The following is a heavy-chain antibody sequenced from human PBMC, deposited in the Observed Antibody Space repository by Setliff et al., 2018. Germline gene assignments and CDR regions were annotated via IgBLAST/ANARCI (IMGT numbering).Heavy chain of an antibody. D-gene: IGHD2-15*01. CDR3: ATMMSTGVGGRGYLVN. CDR2: LHPSEGP. Sequence: PSETLSLTCSVSSSSITSAYSWAWIRQTPGKGLEWIGTLHPSEGPSYNPSLRSRVTLSQDTSYNQFPLNLNSVTAADAAVYYCATMMSTGVGGRGYLVNWGQGTLVPVSS. CDR1: SSSITSAYS. V-gene: IGHV4-38-2*02. J-gene: IGHJ4*02.